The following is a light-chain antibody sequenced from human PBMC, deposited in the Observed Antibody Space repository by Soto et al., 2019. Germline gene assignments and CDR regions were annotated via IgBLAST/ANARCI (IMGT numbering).Light chain of an antibody. CDR1: QSVTRQ. V-gene: IGKV3-15*01. CDR2: DTS. J-gene: IGKJ1*01. Sequence: EIVMTQSPASLSVTPGERVTLSCRASQSVTRQVLWYQHRPGQAPRLLIYDTSARAAGIPARSSGSVPATEFTLTISSLQSEDLALYYCRHTLKRHSTVGQGTKVDIK. CDR3: RHTLKRHST.